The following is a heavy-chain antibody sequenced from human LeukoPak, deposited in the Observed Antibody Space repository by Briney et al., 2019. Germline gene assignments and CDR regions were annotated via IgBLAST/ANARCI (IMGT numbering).Heavy chain of an antibody. CDR3: ATTRAPSNGRVLYYMDV. CDR2: IMSSSRNI. CDR1: GFSFGSYS. Sequence: GGSLRLSCAASGFSFGSYSMNWVRQAPGKALEWVSSIMSSSRNIYYADSVKGRFTISRDSAKNSLYLQLSSLRAEDTAVYYCATTRAPSNGRVLYYMDVWGKGTTVTVSS. V-gene: IGHV3-21*01. J-gene: IGHJ6*03. D-gene: IGHD3-3*01.